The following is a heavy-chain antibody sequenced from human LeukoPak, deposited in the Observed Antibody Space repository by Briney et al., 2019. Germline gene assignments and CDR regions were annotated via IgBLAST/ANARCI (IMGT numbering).Heavy chain of an antibody. D-gene: IGHD3-10*01. CDR1: GGSISSGGYY. CDR3: ARKPSLWFGESNWFDP. J-gene: IGHJ5*02. Sequence: PSQTLFLTCTVSGGSISSGGYYWSWIRQHPGKGPEWIGYIYYSGSTYYNPSLKSRVTISVDTSKNQFSLKLSSVTAADTAVYYCARKPSLWFGESNWFDPWGQGTLVTVSS. CDR2: IYYSGST. V-gene: IGHV4-31*03.